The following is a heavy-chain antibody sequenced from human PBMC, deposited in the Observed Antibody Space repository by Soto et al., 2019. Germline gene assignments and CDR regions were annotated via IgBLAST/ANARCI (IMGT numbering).Heavy chain of an antibody. CDR1: GGSVSSGSYY. V-gene: IGHV4-61*01. D-gene: IGHD3-10*01. Sequence: SETLSLTCTVSGGSVSSGSYYWSWIRQPPGKGLEWIGYIYYSGSTNYNPSLKSRVTISVDTSKNQFSLKLSSVTAADTAVYYCARDHYGSGSYLRYYYYGMDVWGQGTTVTVSS. CDR2: IYYSGST. CDR3: ARDHYGSGSYLRYYYYGMDV. J-gene: IGHJ6*02.